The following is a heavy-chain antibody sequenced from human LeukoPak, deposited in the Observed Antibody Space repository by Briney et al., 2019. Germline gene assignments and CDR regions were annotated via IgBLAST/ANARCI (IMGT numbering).Heavy chain of an antibody. V-gene: IGHV3-30*04. CDR2: ISDDGRS. D-gene: IGHD5-12*01. J-gene: IGHJ4*02. CDR1: GFAFSKYA. CDR3: ASTSGYDFWDMGY. Sequence: GGSLRLSCAASGFAFSKYAMHWVRQAPGKGLEWVTIISDDGRSNYSDSVEGRFTISRDNSKNTLYLQMSSLRAEDTAVYCCASTSGYDFWDMGYWGQGTLVSVSS.